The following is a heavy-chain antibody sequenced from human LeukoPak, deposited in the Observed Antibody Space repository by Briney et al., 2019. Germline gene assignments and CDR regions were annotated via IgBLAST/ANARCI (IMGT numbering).Heavy chain of an antibody. CDR3: ATRDGGPFDY. CDR1: GYTFTGYY. D-gene: IGHD4-23*01. Sequence: GASVKVSCKASGYTFTGYYMYWVRQAPGQGLEWMGWTNPHSGGTNYAQKFQGRVTMTRDTSISTAYMELSRLRSDDTAVYYCATRDGGPFDYWGQGTLVTVSS. CDR2: TNPHSGGT. V-gene: IGHV1-2*02. J-gene: IGHJ4*02.